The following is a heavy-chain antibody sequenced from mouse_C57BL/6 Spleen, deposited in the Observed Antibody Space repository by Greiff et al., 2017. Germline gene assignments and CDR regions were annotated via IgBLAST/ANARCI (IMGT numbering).Heavy chain of an antibody. CDR1: GYTFTDYY. Sequence: EVQLQQSGPELVKPGASVKISCKASGYTFTDYYMNWVNQSHGKSLEWIGEINPNNGGTSYNQKFKGKATLTVDKSSSTAYMELRSLTSEDSAVYYCAKLGRRHYAMDYWGQGTSVTVSS. CDR3: AKLGRRHYAMDY. J-gene: IGHJ4*01. V-gene: IGHV1-26*01. CDR2: INPNNGGT. D-gene: IGHD4-1*01.